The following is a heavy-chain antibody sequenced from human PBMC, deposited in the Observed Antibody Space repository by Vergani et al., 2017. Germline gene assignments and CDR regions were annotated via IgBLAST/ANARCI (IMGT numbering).Heavy chain of an antibody. CDR1: GGSISSGGYY. CDR2: IYYRGTT. Sequence: QVQLQESGPGLVKPSQTLSLTCTVSGGSISSGGYYWSWIRQHPGKGLEWIGSIYYRGTTYYNPSLESPLTISLDTSENPLSLKLTSVTDSDTAVYYCARQKDYYMDVWGKGTTVTVSS. V-gene: IGHV4-31*01. CDR3: ARQKDYYMDV. J-gene: IGHJ6*03.